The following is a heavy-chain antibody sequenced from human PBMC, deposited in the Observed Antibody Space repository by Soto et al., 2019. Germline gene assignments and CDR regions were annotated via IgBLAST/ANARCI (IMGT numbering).Heavy chain of an antibody. Sequence: QVQLVESGGGVVQPGRSLRLSCAASGFTFSSYGMHWVRQAPGKGLEWVAVIWYDGSNKYYADSVKGRFTISRDNSKNTLYLQMNSLRAEDTAVYYCARHRGATMVDYWGQGTLVTVSS. J-gene: IGHJ4*02. CDR2: IWYDGSNK. V-gene: IGHV3-33*01. CDR3: ARHRGATMVDY. D-gene: IGHD1-26*01. CDR1: GFTFSSYG.